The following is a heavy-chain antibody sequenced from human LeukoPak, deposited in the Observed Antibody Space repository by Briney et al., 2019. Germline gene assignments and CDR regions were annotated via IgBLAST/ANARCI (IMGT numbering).Heavy chain of an antibody. J-gene: IGHJ4*02. CDR3: ARAVVPAAPFDY. CDR2: ISSNGGST. Sequence: GGSLRLSCAASGFTFSSYAMHWVRQAPGKGVEYVSAISSNGGSTYYANSVKGRFTISRDNSKNTLYLQMGSLRAEDMAVYYCARAVVPAAPFDYWGQGTLVTVSS. D-gene: IGHD2-2*01. V-gene: IGHV3-64*01. CDR1: GFTFSSYA.